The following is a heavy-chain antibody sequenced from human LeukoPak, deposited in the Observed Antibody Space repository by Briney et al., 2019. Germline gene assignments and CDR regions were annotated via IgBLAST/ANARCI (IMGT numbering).Heavy chain of an antibody. CDR3: TKDIYAKGAVGAFDY. J-gene: IGHJ4*02. V-gene: IGHV3-43*01. CDR2: ISWDGDST. Sequence: PGGSLRLSCAASGITFDDYTMHWVRQAPGKGLEWVSLISWDGDSTYYADSVKGRFTISRDNSKNSPYLQMNSLRTEDSAFYYCTKDIYAKGAVGAFDYWGQRTLVTVSS. D-gene: IGHD1-26*01. CDR1: GITFDDYT.